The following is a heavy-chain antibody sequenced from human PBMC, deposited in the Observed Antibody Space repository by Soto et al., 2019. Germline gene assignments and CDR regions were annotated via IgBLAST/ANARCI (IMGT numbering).Heavy chain of an antibody. V-gene: IGHV3-48*03. CDR1: GFTLKSYE. D-gene: IGHD3-10*01. CDR2: ITSSTRTT. CDR3: ARGNTSIQGDLSHYNGVDV. Sequence: DEQLVESGGGLVQSGGSLRLSCEASGFTLKSYEVNWVRQAPGKGLEWISYITSSTRTTYYADSVKGRFTISRDNARKSVYLQMNSLRVEDTAIYYCARGNTSIQGDLSHYNGVDVWGQGTTGTVS. J-gene: IGHJ6*02.